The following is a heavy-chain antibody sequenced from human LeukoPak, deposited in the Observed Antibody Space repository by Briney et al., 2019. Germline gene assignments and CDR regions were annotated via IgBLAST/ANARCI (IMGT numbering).Heavy chain of an antibody. CDR3: ARGRYGDYERYFDY. CDR2: INHSGST. D-gene: IGHD4-17*01. V-gene: IGHV4-34*01. CDR1: GGSFRGYY. J-gene: IGHJ4*02. Sequence: SETLFLTCAVYGGSFRGYYWSWIRQPPGKGLEWIGEINHSGSTNYNPSLKSRVTISVDTSKNQFSLKLSSVTAADTAVYSCARGRYGDYERYFDYWGQGTLVTVSS.